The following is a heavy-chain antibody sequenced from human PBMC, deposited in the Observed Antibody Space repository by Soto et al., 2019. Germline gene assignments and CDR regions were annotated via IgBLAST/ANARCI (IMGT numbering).Heavy chain of an antibody. CDR1: GYTFTSYY. J-gene: IGHJ6*02. CDR2: INPSGGST. D-gene: IGHD3-10*01. CDR3: ASHYSYGSGSYYIGPYYYYYGMDV. Sequence: ASVKVSCKASGYTFTSYYMHWVRQAPGQGLEWMGIINPSGGSTSYAQKFQGRVTMTRDTSTSTVYMELSSLRSQDTAVYYCASHYSYGSGSYYIGPYYYYYGMDVWGQGTTVTVSS. V-gene: IGHV1-46*01.